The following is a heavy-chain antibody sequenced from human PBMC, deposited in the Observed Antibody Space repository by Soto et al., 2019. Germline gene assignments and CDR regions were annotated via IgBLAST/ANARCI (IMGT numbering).Heavy chain of an antibody. CDR1: GFTFSSYA. CDR3: AKDTLRAILAAAGRSAFDY. CDR2: ISGSGGST. Sequence: GGSLRLSCAASGFTFSSYAMSWVRQAPGKGLEWVSAISGSGGSTYYADSVKGRFTISRDNSKNTLYLQMNSLRAEDTAVYYCAKDTLRAILAAAGRSAFDYWGQGTLVTVSS. V-gene: IGHV3-23*01. J-gene: IGHJ4*02. D-gene: IGHD6-13*01.